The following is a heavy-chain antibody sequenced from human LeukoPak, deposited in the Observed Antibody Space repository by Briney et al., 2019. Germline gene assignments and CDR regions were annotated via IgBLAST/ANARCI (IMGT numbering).Heavy chain of an antibody. J-gene: IGHJ5*02. V-gene: IGHV4-38-2*02. CDR3: ARGQGVVVPAANGLDP. D-gene: IGHD2-2*01. CDR1: GYSISSGYY. CDR2: IYHSGST. Sequence: MASETLSLTCTVSGYSISSGYYWGWIRQPPGKGLEWIGSIYHSGSTYYNPSLKSRVTISVDTSKNQFSLKLSSVTAADTAVYYCARGQGVVVPAANGLDPWGQGTLVTVSS.